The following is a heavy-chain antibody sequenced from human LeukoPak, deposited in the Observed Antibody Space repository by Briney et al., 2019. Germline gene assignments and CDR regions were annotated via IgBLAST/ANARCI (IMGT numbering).Heavy chain of an antibody. Sequence: SETLSLTCTVSGGSISSYYWSWIRQPPGKGLEWIGYIYYSGSTNYNPSLKSRVTISVDTSKNQFSLKLSSVTAADTAVYYCARLVDCSGGSCYYVFDIWGQGTMVTVS. J-gene: IGHJ3*02. CDR3: ARLVDCSGGSCYYVFDI. V-gene: IGHV4-59*01. D-gene: IGHD2-15*01. CDR2: IYYSGST. CDR1: GGSISSYY.